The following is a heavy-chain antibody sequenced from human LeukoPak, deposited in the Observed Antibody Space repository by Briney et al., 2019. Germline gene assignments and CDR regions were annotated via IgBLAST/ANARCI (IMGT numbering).Heavy chain of an antibody. CDR1: GGSFSGYY. V-gene: IGHV4-34*01. CDR2: INHSGST. Sequence: SETLSLTCAVYGGSFSGYYWSWIRQPPGKGLEWIGEINHSGSTNYNPSLKSRVTISVDTSKNQFSLKLSSVTAEDTAVYYCARGRIAVAGSRLNYMDVWGKGTTVTVSS. J-gene: IGHJ6*03. D-gene: IGHD6-19*01. CDR3: ARGRIAVAGSRLNYMDV.